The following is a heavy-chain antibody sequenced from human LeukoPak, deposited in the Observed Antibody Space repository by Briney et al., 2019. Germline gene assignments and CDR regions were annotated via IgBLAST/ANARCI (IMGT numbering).Heavy chain of an antibody. J-gene: IGHJ6*04. V-gene: IGHV3-30*04. Sequence: PGRSLRLSCAAAGFTFSSYAIDWVRQAPGNGLEWVAVISYDGSNKYYADSVKGRFTISSDNSKNTLYLQMNSLRAEDTAVYYCARFREYFDWSVGMDVWGKGTTVTVSS. CDR3: ARFREYFDWSVGMDV. CDR1: GFTFSSYA. D-gene: IGHD3-9*01. CDR2: ISYDGSNK.